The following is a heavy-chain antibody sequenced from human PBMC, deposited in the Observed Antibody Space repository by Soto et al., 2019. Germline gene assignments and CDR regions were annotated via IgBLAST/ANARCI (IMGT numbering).Heavy chain of an antibody. Sequence: GGSLRLSCAASGFTFSSYAMHWVRQAPGKGLEWVAVISYDGSNKYYADSVKGRFTISRDNSKNALYLQMNSLRAEDTAVYYCARGEVVAATPPFRFDPWGQGTLVTVSS. J-gene: IGHJ5*02. V-gene: IGHV3-30-3*01. CDR2: ISYDGSNK. D-gene: IGHD2-15*01. CDR3: ARGEVVAATPPFRFDP. CDR1: GFTFSSYA.